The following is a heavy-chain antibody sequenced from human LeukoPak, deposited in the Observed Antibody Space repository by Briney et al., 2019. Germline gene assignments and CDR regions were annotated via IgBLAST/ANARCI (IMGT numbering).Heavy chain of an antibody. D-gene: IGHD4-23*01. J-gene: IGHJ4*02. V-gene: IGHV3-23*01. CDR2: ISGSGGST. CDR3: AKDLHYGGNSGFWDY. CDR1: GFTVSSNY. Sequence: GGSLRLSCAASGFTVSSNYMSWVRQAPGKGLEWVSAISGSGGSTYYADSVKGRFTISRDNSKNTLYLQMNSLRAEDTAVYYCAKDLHYGGNSGFWDYWGQGTLVTVSS.